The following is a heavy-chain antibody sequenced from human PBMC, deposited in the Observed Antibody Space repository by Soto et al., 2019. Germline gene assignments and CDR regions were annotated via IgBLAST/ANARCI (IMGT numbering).Heavy chain of an antibody. J-gene: IGHJ6*03. D-gene: IGHD3-10*01. CDR2: IGTAGDT. CDR3: ARGGTDYYYGSGSYYNNYYYYMDV. CDR1: GFTFSSYD. V-gene: IGHV3-13*01. Sequence: ESGGGLVQPGGSLRLSCAASGFTFSSYDMHWVRQATGKGLEWVSAIGTAGDTYYPGSVKGRFTISRENAKNSLYLQMNSLRAGDTAVYYCARGGTDYYYGSGSYYNNYYYYMDVWGKGTTVTVSS.